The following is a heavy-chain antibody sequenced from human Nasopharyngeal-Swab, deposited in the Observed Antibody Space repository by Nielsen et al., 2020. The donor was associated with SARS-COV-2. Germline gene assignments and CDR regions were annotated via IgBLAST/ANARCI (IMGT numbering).Heavy chain of an antibody. CDR1: GFSFDDYA. CDR3: AKDLGIAVAGTGHDY. Sequence: GGSLRLSCAASGFSFDDYAMNWVRQVPGKGLEWVSGISWNSGRIGYADSVKGRFTISRDNAKNSLFLQMNSLRAEDTALYYCAKDLGIAVAGTGHDYWGQGTQVTVSS. CDR2: ISWNSGRI. D-gene: IGHD6-19*01. J-gene: IGHJ4*02. V-gene: IGHV3-9*01.